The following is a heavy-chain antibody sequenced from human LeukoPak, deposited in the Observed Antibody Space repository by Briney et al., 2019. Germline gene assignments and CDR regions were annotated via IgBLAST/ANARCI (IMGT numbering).Heavy chain of an antibody. V-gene: IGHV3-48*03. D-gene: IGHD1-1*01. CDR1: GFTFSSFP. CDR2: ISGSGTTT. Sequence: GGSLRLSCAASGFTFSSFPMNWVRQAPGKGPEWVSYISGSGTTTFYPDSVKGRFTISRDNSKNTLYLQMNSLRAEDTAVYYCARKTDHQTGGDYWGQGTLVTVSS. CDR3: ARKTDHQTGGDY. J-gene: IGHJ4*02.